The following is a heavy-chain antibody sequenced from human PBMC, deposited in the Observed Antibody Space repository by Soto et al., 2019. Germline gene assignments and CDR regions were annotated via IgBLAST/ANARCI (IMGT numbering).Heavy chain of an antibody. CDR1: GYTFTDNH. D-gene: IGHD4-17*01. J-gene: IGHJ5*02. Sequence: GASVKVSCKASGYTFTDNHVHWLRRAPGQDFEWMGWINPKSGDTKYAQKFQGRVTMTRDTSIDTAYMEVTSLTSDDTATYYCARKQYVDYISWWLDPWGQGTLVTVSA. V-gene: IGHV1-2*02. CDR3: ARKQYVDYISWWLDP. CDR2: INPKSGDT.